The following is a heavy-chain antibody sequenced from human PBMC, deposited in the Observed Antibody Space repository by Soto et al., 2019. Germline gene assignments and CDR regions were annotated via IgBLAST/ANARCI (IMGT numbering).Heavy chain of an antibody. CDR2: SIPMFGTP. J-gene: IGHJ4*02. CDR3: EGRYRSCSEY. D-gene: IGHD6-13*01. Sequence: QVQLVQSGAEVKKPGSSVKVSCKASGGTISSYAISWVRQAPGQGLEWMGGSIPMFGTPNYAQKFQGRVTLTGDESTITVYMELGSVRSQDTAVYYCEGRYRSCSEYWGQGTLFTGSS. CDR1: GGTISSYA. V-gene: IGHV1-69*12.